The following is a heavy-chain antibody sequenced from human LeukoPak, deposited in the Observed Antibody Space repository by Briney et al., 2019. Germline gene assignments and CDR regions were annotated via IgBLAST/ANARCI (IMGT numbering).Heavy chain of an antibody. Sequence: GGSLRLSCAASGFTFSSYSMNWVRQAPGKGLEWVSYISSSSSTIYYADSVKGRFTISRDNAKNSLYLQMNSLRAEDTAAYYCARGRLVSRREYNWFDPWGQGTLVTVSS. J-gene: IGHJ5*02. CDR3: ARGRLVSRREYNWFDP. CDR1: GFTFSSYS. V-gene: IGHV3-48*01. D-gene: IGHD3-10*01. CDR2: ISSSSSTI.